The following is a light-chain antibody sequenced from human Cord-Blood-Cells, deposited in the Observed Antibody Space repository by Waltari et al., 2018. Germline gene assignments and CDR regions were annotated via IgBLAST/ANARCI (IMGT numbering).Light chain of an antibody. J-gene: IGLJ2*01. CDR3: NSRDSSGNHVV. Sequence: SSELTQDPAVSVALGQTVRLTCQGDSLRRYYASWYQQKPGQAPVLVIYGKNNRHSGIPDRFSGSSSGNTASLTITGAQAEDEADYYCNSRDSSGNHVVFGGGTKLTVL. CDR1: SLRRYY. CDR2: GKN. V-gene: IGLV3-19*01.